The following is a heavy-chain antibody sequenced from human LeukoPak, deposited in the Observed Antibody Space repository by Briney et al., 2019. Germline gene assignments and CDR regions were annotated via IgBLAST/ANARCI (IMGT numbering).Heavy chain of an antibody. V-gene: IGHV1-18*01. Sequence: ASVKVSCKASGYTFTSYGISWVRQAPGQGLEWMGWISAYNGNTNYAQKLQGRVTMTTDTSTSTAYMELRSLRSDDTAVYYFARDSSAYYYDSSGYYLGIKSYYFDYWGQGTLVTVSS. D-gene: IGHD3-22*01. CDR2: ISAYNGNT. J-gene: IGHJ4*02. CDR1: GYTFTSYG. CDR3: ARDSSAYYYDSSGYYLGIKSYYFDY.